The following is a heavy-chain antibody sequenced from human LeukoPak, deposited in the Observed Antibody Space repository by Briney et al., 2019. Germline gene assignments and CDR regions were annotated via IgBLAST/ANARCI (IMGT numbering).Heavy chain of an antibody. J-gene: IGHJ4*02. V-gene: IGHV1-18*01. CDR2: ISAYNGNT. Sequence: GASVKVSCKASGYTLTSYGISWVRQAPGQGLEWMGWISAYNGNTNYAQKLQGRATMTTDTSTSTAYMELRGLRSDDTAVYYCARESEFLPAGTDYWGQGTLVTVSS. CDR3: ARESEFLPAGTDY. D-gene: IGHD6-19*01. CDR1: GYTLTSYG.